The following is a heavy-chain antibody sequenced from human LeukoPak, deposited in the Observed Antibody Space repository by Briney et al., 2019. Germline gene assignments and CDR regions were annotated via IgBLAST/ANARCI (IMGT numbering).Heavy chain of an antibody. CDR3: ARDSPWYCSGGSCYSY. D-gene: IGHD2-15*01. J-gene: IGHJ4*02. CDR1: GGTFSSYA. V-gene: IGHV1-69*06. Sequence: SVKVSCKASGGTFSSYAISWVRQAPGQGLEWMGGIIPIFGTANYAQKFLGRVTITADKSTSTAYMELSSLRSEDTAVYYCARDSPWYCSGGSCYSYWGQGTLVTVSS. CDR2: IIPIFGTA.